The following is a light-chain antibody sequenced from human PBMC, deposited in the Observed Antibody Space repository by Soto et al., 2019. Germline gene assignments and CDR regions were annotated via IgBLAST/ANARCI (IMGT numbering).Light chain of an antibody. CDR3: QQYNSYSPLT. Sequence: IQLTQSASSLSASLGDRVTITCGASQSISTWLAWYQQKPGKAPKLLIYKASGLESGVPSRFSGSGSGTDFTLTISSLQPDDFATYYCQQYNSYSPLTFGGGTKVDIK. J-gene: IGKJ4*01. V-gene: IGKV1-5*03. CDR2: KAS. CDR1: QSISTW.